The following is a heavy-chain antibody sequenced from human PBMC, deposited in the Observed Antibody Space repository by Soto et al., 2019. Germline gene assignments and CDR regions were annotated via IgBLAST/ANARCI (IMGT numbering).Heavy chain of an antibody. Sequence: QAQLVESGGGVVQPGGSLRLSCAASGFTFSSYALQWVRQAPGKGLEWVANISYDGRNEDYADSVKGRFTISRDNSMSTLYLQMNSLRPEDTAVYYCAKGRGYSGYFNGETDSWGQGIMVTVSS. CDR3: AKGRGYSGYFNGETDS. CDR1: GFTFSSYA. J-gene: IGHJ4*02. V-gene: IGHV3-30*04. D-gene: IGHD5-12*01. CDR2: ISYDGRNE.